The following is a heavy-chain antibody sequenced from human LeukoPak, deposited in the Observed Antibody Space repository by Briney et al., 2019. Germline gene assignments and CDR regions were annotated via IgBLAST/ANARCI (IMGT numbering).Heavy chain of an antibody. J-gene: IGHJ4*02. CDR1: GYTFTSYD. CDR2: MNPNSGGT. Sequence: ASVKVSCKASGYTFTSYDINWVRQATGQGLEWMGWMNPNSGGTNYAQKFQGRVTMTRDTSISTAYMELSKLRSDDTAVYYCARGSLHYYGSGSYPRDYWGQGTLFTVSS. D-gene: IGHD3-10*01. V-gene: IGHV1-2*02. CDR3: ARGSLHYYGSGSYPRDY.